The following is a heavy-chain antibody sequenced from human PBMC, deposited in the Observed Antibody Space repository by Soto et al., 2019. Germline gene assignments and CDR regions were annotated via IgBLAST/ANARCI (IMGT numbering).Heavy chain of an antibody. CDR3: AREIVVVPSALAV. V-gene: IGHV1-58*01. CDR2: IAVGSGYT. J-gene: IGHJ6*02. CDR1: GFGIACPA. Sequence: AKVSCKACGFGIACPAWWSVRQARGQRLEWIGWIAVGSGYTNYAQRFQDRVTLTRDMSTATTYMELSRLRSEDTAVYYCAREIVVVPSALAVWRQGSTVPVTS. D-gene: IGHD2-2*01.